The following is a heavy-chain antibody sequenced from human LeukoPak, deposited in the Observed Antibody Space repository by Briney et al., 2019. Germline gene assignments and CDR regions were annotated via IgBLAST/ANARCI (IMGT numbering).Heavy chain of an antibody. V-gene: IGHV1-69*04. CDR3: ARDFWSELNYYYGMDV. J-gene: IGHJ6*02. Sequence: SVKVSCKASGGTFSSYAISWVRQAPGQGLEWMGRIIPILGIANYAQKFQGRVTITAGKSTSTAYMELSSLRSEDTAVYYCARDFWSELNYYYGMDVWGQGTTVTVSS. D-gene: IGHD3-3*01. CDR1: GGTFSSYA. CDR2: IIPILGIA.